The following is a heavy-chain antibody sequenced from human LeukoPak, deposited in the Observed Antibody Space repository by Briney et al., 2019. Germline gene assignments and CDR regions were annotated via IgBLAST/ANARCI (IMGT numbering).Heavy chain of an antibody. CDR2: INTDGTST. CDR3: TRRTSVVPFDY. Sequence: GGSLRLSCVASGFTFSSYWMHWVRQAPGKGLVWVSRINTDGTSTTYADSVKGRFTISRDNAKNTLYLQMNSLRVEDTAVYYCTRRTSVVPFDYWGQGTLVTVSS. D-gene: IGHD2-2*01. V-gene: IGHV3-74*01. CDR1: GFTFSSYW. J-gene: IGHJ4*02.